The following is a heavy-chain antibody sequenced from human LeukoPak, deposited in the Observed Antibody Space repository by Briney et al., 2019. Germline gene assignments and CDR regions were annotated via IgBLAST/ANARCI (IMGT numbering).Heavy chain of an antibody. CDR3: ARTNYYGSGSYYPDL. V-gene: IGHV4-59*08. J-gene: IGHJ5*02. D-gene: IGHD3-10*01. CDR1: GASIRTYY. CDR2: IYHSGST. Sequence: PSETLSLTCTVSGASIRTYYWSWIRQPPGKGLERIGFIYHSGSTDYNPSLKSRGTISVDTSKNQFSLKLSSVTAADTAVYYCARTNYYGSGSYYPDLWGQGTLVTVSS.